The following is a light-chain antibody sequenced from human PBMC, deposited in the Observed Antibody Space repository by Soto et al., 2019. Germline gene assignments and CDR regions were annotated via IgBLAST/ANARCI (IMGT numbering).Light chain of an antibody. V-gene: IGLV1-40*01. J-gene: IGLJ1*01. CDR3: QSYESSLSGYV. CDR1: SSNIGAGYD. Sequence: QSVLTQPPSVSGAPGQRVTISCTGSSSNIGAGYDVHWYQQLPGTAPKLLIYVNTNRPSGVPGRFSGSKSGTSASLAITGLQAEDEADYYCQSYESSLSGYVSGNGTKVTVL. CDR2: VNT.